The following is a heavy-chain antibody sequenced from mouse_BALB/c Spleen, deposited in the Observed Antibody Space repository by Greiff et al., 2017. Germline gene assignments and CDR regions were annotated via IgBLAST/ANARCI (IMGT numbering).Heavy chain of an antibody. V-gene: IGHV3-2*02. Sequence: EVQLVESGPGLVKPSQSLSLTCTVTGYSITSDYAWNWIRQFPGNKLEWMGYISYSGSTSYNPSLKSRISITRDTSKNQFFLQLNSVTTEDTATYYCARDGYGYFDVWGAGTTVTVSS. CDR1: GYSITSDYA. CDR3: ARDGYGYFDV. CDR2: ISYSGST. J-gene: IGHJ1*01.